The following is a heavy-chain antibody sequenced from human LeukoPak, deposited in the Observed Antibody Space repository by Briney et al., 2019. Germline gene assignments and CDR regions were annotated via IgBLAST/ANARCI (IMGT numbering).Heavy chain of an antibody. Sequence: PGGSLRLSCAASGFTLSSYAMNWVRQAPGKGLEWVSAISGSGGSTYYADSVKGRFTISRDNSKNTLYLQMNSLRAEDTAVYYCAKDRLATRTFDYWGQGTLVTVSS. CDR2: ISGSGGST. D-gene: IGHD5-24*01. CDR3: AKDRLATRTFDY. V-gene: IGHV3-23*01. CDR1: GFTLSSYA. J-gene: IGHJ4*02.